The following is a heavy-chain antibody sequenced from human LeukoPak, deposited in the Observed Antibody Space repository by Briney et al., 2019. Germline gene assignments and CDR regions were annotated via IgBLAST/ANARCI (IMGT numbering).Heavy chain of an antibody. CDR1: GFAVSSNY. D-gene: IGHD3-3*01. Sequence: GGSLRLSCAASGFAVSSNYMSWVRPAPGKGLEWVSVIYSDSSTYYADSVKGRFTISRDNSKNTLYLQMNSLRVEDTAVYHCAKGLSASGHFSAFDIWGQGTMVTVSS. J-gene: IGHJ3*02. CDR2: IYSDSST. CDR3: AKGLSASGHFSAFDI. V-gene: IGHV3-66*01.